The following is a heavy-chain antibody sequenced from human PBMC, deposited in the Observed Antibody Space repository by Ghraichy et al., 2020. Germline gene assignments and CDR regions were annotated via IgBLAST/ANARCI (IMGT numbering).Heavy chain of an antibody. CDR2: IRGDGSN. Sequence: LSLTCVASGFTVSTDFMSWVRQAPGKGLEWVSVIRGDGSNNYAESVKGRFTVSRDNSKNTLFLQMYTLRAEDPAVDYCARESYGGSAKGDSWGQGALVIVSS. CDR1: GFTVSTDF. D-gene: IGHD5-18*01. J-gene: IGHJ4*02. CDR3: ARESYGGSAKGDS. V-gene: IGHV3-53*01.